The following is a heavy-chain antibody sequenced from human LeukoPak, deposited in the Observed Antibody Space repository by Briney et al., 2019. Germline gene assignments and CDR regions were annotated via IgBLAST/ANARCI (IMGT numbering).Heavy chain of an antibody. CDR1: GFTFRDFW. CDR3: ARDRDGKDL. V-gene: IGHV3-7*03. D-gene: IGHD1-1*01. CDR2: IQQNGIEK. Sequence: GGSLRLSCAASGFTFRDFWMSWVRQAPGKGLEWVANIQQNGIEKYSVEGRFTISRDNVNSLVYLRINSLRADDTSMYYCARDRDGKDLWGQGTLVTVSS. J-gene: IGHJ5*02.